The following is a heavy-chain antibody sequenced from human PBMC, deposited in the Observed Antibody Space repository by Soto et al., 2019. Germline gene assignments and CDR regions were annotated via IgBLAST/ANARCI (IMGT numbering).Heavy chain of an antibody. CDR3: ARDGYSRYAFDI. D-gene: IGHD4-4*01. J-gene: IGHJ3*02. V-gene: IGHV4-59*12. Sequence: PSETLSLTCTVTGGSISSYYWSWIRQPPGKGLEWIGYIYYSGSTNYNPSLKSRVTISVDTSKNQFSLKLSSVTAADTAVYYCARDGYSRYAFDIWGQGTMVT. CDR1: GGSISSYY. CDR2: IYYSGST.